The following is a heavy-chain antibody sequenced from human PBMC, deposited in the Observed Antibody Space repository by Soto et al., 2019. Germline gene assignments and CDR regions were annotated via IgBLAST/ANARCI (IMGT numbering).Heavy chain of an antibody. V-gene: IGHV4-59*08. CDR3: ARHTPAISISDH. CDR1: GGSISSYY. Sequence: SETLSLTCTVSGGSISSYYWSWIRQLPGKGLEWIGYIYSSGSTNYNPSLKSRVTMSVDTSKDQLSLKLSSVTAADTAVYYCARHTPAISISDHWGQGTLVTVSS. D-gene: IGHD2-15*01. J-gene: IGHJ4*02. CDR2: IYSSGST.